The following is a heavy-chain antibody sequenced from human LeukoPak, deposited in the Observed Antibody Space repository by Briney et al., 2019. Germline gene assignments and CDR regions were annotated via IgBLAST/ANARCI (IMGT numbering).Heavy chain of an antibody. CDR1: GGSISSYY. V-gene: IGHV4-59*01. CDR3: ARDRGTMIAVAHDAFDI. CDR2: IYYSGST. Sequence: PSETPSLTCTVSGGSISSYYWSWIRQTPGKGLEWIGYIYYSGSTNYNPSLKSRVTISVDTSKNQFSLKLSSVTAADTAVYYCARDRGTMIAVAHDAFDIWRQGTMVTVSS. J-gene: IGHJ3*02. D-gene: IGHD3-22*01.